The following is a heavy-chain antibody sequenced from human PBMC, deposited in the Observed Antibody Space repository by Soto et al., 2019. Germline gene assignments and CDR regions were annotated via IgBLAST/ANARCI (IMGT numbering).Heavy chain of an antibody. J-gene: IGHJ5*02. CDR1: GFTFADND. CDR2: MNANGDAT. D-gene: IGHD2-15*01. CDR3: AREVVVGGSLWLDP. Sequence: ASVKVSCKASGFTFADNDINWVRQGPGQGLQGMGWMNANGDATDSPQEFKGRGSMTWNASISTAYLELHNPKSADTAVYYCAREVVVGGSLWLDPWGPGSLVTVSS. V-gene: IGHV1-8*01.